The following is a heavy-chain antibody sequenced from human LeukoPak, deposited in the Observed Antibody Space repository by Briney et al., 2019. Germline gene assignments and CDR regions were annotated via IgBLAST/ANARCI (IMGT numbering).Heavy chain of an antibody. D-gene: IGHD3-10*01. CDR3: ARGARSSDY. CDR2: IYYSGST. J-gene: IGHJ4*02. V-gene: IGHV4-59*08. CDR1: GGSISSYY. Sequence: SETLSLTCTVSGGSISSYYWSWIRQPPGKGLEWIGYIYYSGSTNYNPSLKSRVTISVDTSKNQFSLKLSSVTAADTAVYYCARGARSSDYWGQGTLVTVSS.